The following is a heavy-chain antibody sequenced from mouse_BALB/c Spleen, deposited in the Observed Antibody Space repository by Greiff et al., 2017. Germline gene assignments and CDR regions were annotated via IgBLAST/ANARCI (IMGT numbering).Heavy chain of an antibody. CDR3: ARPTMITTVFAY. CDR2: ISTYYGDA. D-gene: IGHD2-4*01. CDR1: GYTFTDYA. Sequence: QVHVKQSGAELVRPGVSVKISCKGSGYTFTDYAMHWVKQSHAKSLEWIGVISTYYGDASYNQKFKGKATMTVDKSSSTAYMELARLTSEDSAIYYCARPTMITTVFAYWGQGTLVTVSA. V-gene: IGHV1S137*01. J-gene: IGHJ3*01.